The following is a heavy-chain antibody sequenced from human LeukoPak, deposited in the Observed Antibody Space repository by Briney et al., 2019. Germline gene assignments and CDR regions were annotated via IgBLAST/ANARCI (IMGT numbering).Heavy chain of an antibody. V-gene: IGHV4-34*01. Sequence: SETLSLTCAVYGGSFSGYYWSWIRQPPGKGLEWIGEINHSGSTNYNPSLKSRVTISVDTSKNQFSLKLSSVTAADTAVYYCARGLIAVAGPYYFDYWGQGTLVTASS. CDR3: ARGLIAVAGPYYFDY. CDR2: INHSGST. J-gene: IGHJ4*02. CDR1: GGSFSGYY. D-gene: IGHD6-19*01.